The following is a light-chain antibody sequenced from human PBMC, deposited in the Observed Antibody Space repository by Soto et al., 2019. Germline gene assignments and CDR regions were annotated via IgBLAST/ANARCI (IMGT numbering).Light chain of an antibody. CDR2: GAL. J-gene: IGKJ1*01. Sequence: PGERATLSCRASENVRTFVDWYQQKPGQAPRLLIYGALNRATDIPARFSGSGSGTDFTLTISNLEPEDFAVYYCQQHSHWPPWTFGQGTRVEIQ. CDR1: ENVRTF. V-gene: IGKV3-11*01. CDR3: QQHSHWPPWT.